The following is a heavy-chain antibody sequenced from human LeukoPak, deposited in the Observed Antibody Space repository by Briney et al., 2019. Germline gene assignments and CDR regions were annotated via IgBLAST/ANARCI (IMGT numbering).Heavy chain of an antibody. V-gene: IGHV3-23*01. J-gene: IGHJ4*02. CDR2: ISDSGGGT. Sequence: GGSLRLSCAASGFNFSSCAMSWVRQAPGKGLGWVSGISDSGGGTHYADSVKGRFTITRDNSKNTVDLQVKSLRVEDTAFYYCAKGVSGYYEWVDHWGQGTLVTVSS. CDR3: AKGVSGYYEWVDH. D-gene: IGHD3-22*01. CDR1: GFNFSSCA.